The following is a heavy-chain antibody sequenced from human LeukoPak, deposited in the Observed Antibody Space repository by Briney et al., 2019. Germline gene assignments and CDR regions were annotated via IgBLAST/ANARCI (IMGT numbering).Heavy chain of an antibody. CDR2: INHSGST. V-gene: IGHV4-34*01. Sequence: SETLSLTCAVYGGSFSGYYWSWIRQPPGKGLEWIGEINHSGSTNYNLSLKSRVTISVDTSKNQFSLKLSSVTAADTAVYYCARVGVTMVRGVIIPEYYYYYGMDVWGKGTTVTVSS. CDR1: GGSFSGYY. J-gene: IGHJ6*04. CDR3: ARVGVTMVRGVIIPEYYYYYGMDV. D-gene: IGHD3-10*01.